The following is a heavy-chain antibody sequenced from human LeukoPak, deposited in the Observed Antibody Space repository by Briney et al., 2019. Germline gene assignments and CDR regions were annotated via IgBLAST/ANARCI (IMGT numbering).Heavy chain of an antibody. CDR3: AKDLPGLLWFGELYAFDI. J-gene: IGHJ3*02. CDR2: ISSSSSYI. Sequence: GGSLRLSCAASGFTFSSYSMNWVRQAPGKGLEWVSSISSSSSYIYYADSVKGRFTISRDNSKNTLYLQMNSLRAEDTAVYYCAKDLPGLLWFGELYAFDIWGQGTMVTVSS. V-gene: IGHV3-21*04. D-gene: IGHD3-10*01. CDR1: GFTFSSYS.